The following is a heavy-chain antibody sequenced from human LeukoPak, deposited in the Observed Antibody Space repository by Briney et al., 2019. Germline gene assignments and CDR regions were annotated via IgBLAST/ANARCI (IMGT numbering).Heavy chain of an antibody. CDR1: GFTFSNAW. CDR2: IKSKTDGGTT. V-gene: IGHV3-15*01. D-gene: IGHD4-17*01. CDR3: TTERGDYGDYSDY. Sequence: GGSLRLSCAASGFTFSNAWMSWVRQAPGKRLGWVGRIKSKTDGGTTDYAAPVKGRFTISRDDSKNTLYLQMNSLKTEDTAVYYCTTERGDYGDYSDYWGQGTLVTVSS. J-gene: IGHJ4*02.